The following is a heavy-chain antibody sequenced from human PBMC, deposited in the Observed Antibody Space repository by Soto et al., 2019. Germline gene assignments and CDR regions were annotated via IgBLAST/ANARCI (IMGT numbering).Heavy chain of an antibody. J-gene: IGHJ5*02. V-gene: IGHV4-34*01. Sequence: TLSLTCGVYGGSFSDYYWTWIRQPPGKGLEWIGEINDSGSSNYNPSLKSRVTISADTSKNQFSLNLRSVTAADTAVYYCARGKGRSGPKFDPWGQGTLVTVSS. CDR1: GGSFSDYY. CDR3: ARGKGRSGPKFDP. D-gene: IGHD5-12*01. CDR2: INDSGSS.